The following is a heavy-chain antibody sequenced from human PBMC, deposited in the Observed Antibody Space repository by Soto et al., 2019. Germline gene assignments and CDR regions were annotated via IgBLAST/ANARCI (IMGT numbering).Heavy chain of an antibody. V-gene: IGHV1-18*01. Sequence: QIQLVQSGGEVKKPGASVKVSCKSSGYTFISHSMTWVRQAPGQGIEWMGRISAYNGNTNYAQKFQGRVTMTTDTSTSTAYMELRSLRSDDTAVYYCARGAFCGGAPGCRDMDVWGQGTTVTVSS. J-gene: IGHJ6*02. D-gene: IGHD2-21*01. CDR1: GYTFISHS. CDR2: ISAYNGNT. CDR3: ARGAFCGGAPGCRDMDV.